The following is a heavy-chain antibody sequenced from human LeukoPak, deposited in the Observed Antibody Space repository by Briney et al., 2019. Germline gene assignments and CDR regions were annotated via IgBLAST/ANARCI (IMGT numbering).Heavy chain of an antibody. CDR3: ARGLAVAGAIIDY. D-gene: IGHD6-19*01. V-gene: IGHV3-21*01. Sequence: GGSLRLSCAASGFTFSSYSMNWVRQAPGKGLEWVSSISSSSSYIYYADSVKGRFAISRDNAKNSLYLQMNSPRAEDTAVYYCARGLAVAGAIIDYWGQGTLVTVSS. J-gene: IGHJ4*02. CDR2: ISSSSSYI. CDR1: GFTFSSYS.